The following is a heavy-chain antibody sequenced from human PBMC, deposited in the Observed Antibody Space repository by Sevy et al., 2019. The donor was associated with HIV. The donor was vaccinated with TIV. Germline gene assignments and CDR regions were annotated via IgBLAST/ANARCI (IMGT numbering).Heavy chain of an antibody. CDR2: ISDSSATI. V-gene: IGHV3-48*01. Sequence: GGSLRLSCVASGFTYSMNWVRQAPGKGLEWVSYISDSSATIHYADSAKGRFTISRDNAKNSLYLQMNTLRAEDTAVYYCASQRGGYERLYYFDSWGQGTLVTVSS. CDR3: ASQRGGYERLYYFDS. CDR1: GFTYS. D-gene: IGHD5-12*01. J-gene: IGHJ4*02.